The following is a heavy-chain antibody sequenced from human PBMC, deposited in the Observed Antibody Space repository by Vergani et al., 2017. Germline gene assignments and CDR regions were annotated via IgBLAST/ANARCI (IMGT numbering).Heavy chain of an antibody. CDR2: IYYSGST. D-gene: IGHD4-17*01. CDR1: GGSISSYY. V-gene: IGHV4-59*01. CDR3: ARGGFTVTPYYFDY. Sequence: QVQLQESGPGLVKPSETLSLTCTVSGGSISSYYWSWIRQPPGKGLEWIGYIYYSGSTNYNPSLKSRVTISVDTSKNQFSVKLSSVTAADTAVYYCARGGFTVTPYYFDYWGQGTLVTVSS. J-gene: IGHJ4*02.